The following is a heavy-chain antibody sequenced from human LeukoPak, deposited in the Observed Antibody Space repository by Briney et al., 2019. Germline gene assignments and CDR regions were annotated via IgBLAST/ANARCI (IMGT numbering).Heavy chain of an antibody. Sequence: SETLSLTCTVSGGSISSYYWNWIRQPPGKGLEWIGYIYHSGSTNYNPSLKSRVTISLDTSKNQFSLKLSSVTAADTAVYYCARRGYYYDSSGYSPFDYWGQGTLVTVSS. J-gene: IGHJ4*02. D-gene: IGHD3-22*01. CDR3: ARRGYYYDSSGYSPFDY. V-gene: IGHV4-59*08. CDR1: GGSISSYY. CDR2: IYHSGST.